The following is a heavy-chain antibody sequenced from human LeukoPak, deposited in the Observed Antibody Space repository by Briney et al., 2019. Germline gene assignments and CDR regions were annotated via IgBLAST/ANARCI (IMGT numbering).Heavy chain of an antibody. J-gene: IGHJ4*02. Sequence: GGALRLSCAASGFTFQNYGMNWVRQAPGKGLEWVATIDNSAGRTFYADSVKGRSTITRDNSKNILFLQLKSLGVDDTAAYYCAKDLLGVVETDYWGQGTLVIVSP. CDR2: IDNSAGRT. CDR1: GFTFQNYG. D-gene: IGHD3-16*01. V-gene: IGHV3-23*01. CDR3: AKDLLGVVETDY.